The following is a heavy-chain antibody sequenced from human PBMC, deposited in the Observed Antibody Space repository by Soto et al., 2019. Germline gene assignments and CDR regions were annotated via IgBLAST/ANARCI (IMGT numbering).Heavy chain of an antibody. CDR1: GYTFSSYG. V-gene: IGHV1-18*01. Sequence: QVQLVQSGAEVKKPGASVKVSCKASGYTFSSYGISWVRQAPGQGLEWMGWISGYNGNRKNAQKFQGRGTMTTNTVMSTAYMKLRGLRSDDTAVYYCARVSPPVDYWGQGTLVTVSS. J-gene: IGHJ4*02. CDR3: ARVSPPVDY. CDR2: ISGYNGNR.